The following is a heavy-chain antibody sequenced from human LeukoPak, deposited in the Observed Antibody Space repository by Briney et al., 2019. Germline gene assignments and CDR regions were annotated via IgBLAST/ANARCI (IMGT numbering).Heavy chain of an antibody. D-gene: IGHD3-16*02. CDR3: ARDRNSDYVWGSYRYSREYAFDI. V-gene: IGHV3-7*01. CDR2: IKQDGSEK. CDR1: GFTFSSYS. J-gene: IGHJ3*02. Sequence: GGSLRLSCAASGFTFSSYSMNWVRQAPGKGLEWVANIKQDGSEKYYVDSVKGRFTISRDNAKNSLYLQMNSLRAEDTAVYYCARDRNSDYVWGSYRYSREYAFDIWGQGTMVTVSS.